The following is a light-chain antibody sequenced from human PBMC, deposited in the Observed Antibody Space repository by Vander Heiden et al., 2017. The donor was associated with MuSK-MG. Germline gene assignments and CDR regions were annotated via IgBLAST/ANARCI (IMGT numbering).Light chain of an antibody. CDR2: DVK. V-gene: IGLV2-11*01. Sequence: QSALTQPRSVSGSPGQSVTISCTGTSSDVGGYDFVSWYQQHPDKAPKLMIYDVKKRPSGVPDRFSGSKSGNTASLTISGLQAEDEADYYCSPYAGRYTLVVFGGGTKVTVL. J-gene: IGLJ2*01. CDR3: SPYAGRYTLVV. CDR1: SSDVGGYDF.